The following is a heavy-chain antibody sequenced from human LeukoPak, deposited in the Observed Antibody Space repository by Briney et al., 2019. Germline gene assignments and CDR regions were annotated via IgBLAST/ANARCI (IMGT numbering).Heavy chain of an antibody. CDR3: ARANWDIVVVPAAIRSGYYYYGMDV. J-gene: IGHJ6*02. CDR1: GFTVSSNY. D-gene: IGHD2-2*02. V-gene: IGHV3-53*01. Sequence: QSGGSLRLSCAASGFTVSSNYMSWVRQAPGKGLEWVSVIYSGGTTYYADSVKGRFTISRDNSKNTLYLQMNSLRAEDTAVYYCARANWDIVVVPAAIRSGYYYYGMDVWGQGTTVTVSS. CDR2: IYSGGTT.